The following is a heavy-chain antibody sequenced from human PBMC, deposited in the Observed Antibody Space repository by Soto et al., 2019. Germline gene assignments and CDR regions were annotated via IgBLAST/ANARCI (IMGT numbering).Heavy chain of an antibody. D-gene: IGHD4-17*01. Sequence: QVQLVESGGGVVQPGRSLRLSCAASGFTFSSYGMHWVRQAPGKGLEWVAVIWYDGSNKYYADSVKGRFTISRDNSKNTLYLQMNSLRAEDTAVYYCARDGAYYGDYVGEEYFQHWGQGTLVTVSS. J-gene: IGHJ1*01. CDR1: GFTFSSYG. CDR3: ARDGAYYGDYVGEEYFQH. CDR2: IWYDGSNK. V-gene: IGHV3-33*01.